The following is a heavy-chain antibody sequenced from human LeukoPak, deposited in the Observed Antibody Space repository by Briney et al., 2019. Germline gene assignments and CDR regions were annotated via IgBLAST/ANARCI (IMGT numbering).Heavy chain of an antibody. CDR1: GLTFSSYD. D-gene: IGHD2-2*01. Sequence: GGSLRLSCAASGLTFSSYDIHCVRQAPGKGLEWVAGISHEGSNKYYADSEKGRFTISSDNSKNTLYLQMNSLRAEDTAVYYCARDQVRDIVVVPAARSYYYGMDVWGQGTTVTVSS. CDR2: ISHEGSNK. J-gene: IGHJ6*02. V-gene: IGHV3-30-3*01. CDR3: ARDQVRDIVVVPAARSYYYGMDV.